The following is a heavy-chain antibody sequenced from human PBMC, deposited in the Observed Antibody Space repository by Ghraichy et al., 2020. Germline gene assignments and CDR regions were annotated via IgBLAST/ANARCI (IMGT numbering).Heavy chain of an antibody. V-gene: IGHV4-59*01. J-gene: IGHJ5*02. CDR3: ARDLLWFGVNWFDP. CDR2: IYYSGST. CDR1: GGSISSYY. Sequence: SETLSLTCTVSGGSISSYYWSWIRQPPGKGLEWIGYIYYSGSTNYNPSLKSRVTISVDTSKNQFSLKLSSVTAADTAVYYCARDLLWFGVNWFDPWGQGTLVTVSS. D-gene: IGHD3-10*01.